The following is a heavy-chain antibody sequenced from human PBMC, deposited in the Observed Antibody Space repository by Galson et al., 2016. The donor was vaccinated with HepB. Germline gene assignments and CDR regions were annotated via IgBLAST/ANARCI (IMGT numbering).Heavy chain of an antibody. CDR2: TFSNDEK. J-gene: IGHJ4*02. V-gene: IGHV2-26*01. Sequence: PALVKPTQTLTLTCTVSGFSLSDAKMGVSWIRQPPGKALEWLAHTFSNDEKSYSISLESRLAISTDTYKSQVVLTLTDVDPVETATYYCARSITGSDGPMFDSWGQGTLVTVSS. D-gene: IGHD1-26*01. CDR1: GFSLSDAKMG. CDR3: ARSITGSDGPMFDS.